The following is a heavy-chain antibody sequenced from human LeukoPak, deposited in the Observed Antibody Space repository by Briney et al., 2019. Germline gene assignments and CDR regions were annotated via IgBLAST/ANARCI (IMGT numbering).Heavy chain of an antibody. D-gene: IGHD6-13*01. J-gene: IGHJ5*02. CDR1: GYTFTGYY. CDR2: IDPNSGGT. Sequence: APVKVSCKTSGYTFTGYYINWVRQAPGQGLEWMGWIDPNSGGTNYAQKFQGRVTMTRDTSISTAYMELSRLTSADTAVYRCATPSSSSWYGFDPWGQGTLVTVSS. V-gene: IGHV1-2*02. CDR3: ATPSSSSWYGFDP.